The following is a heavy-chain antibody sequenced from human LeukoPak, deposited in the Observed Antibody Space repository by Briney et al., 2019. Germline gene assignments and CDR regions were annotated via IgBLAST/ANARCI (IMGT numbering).Heavy chain of an antibody. V-gene: IGHV1-8*01. Sequence: GASVTVSCKASGYTFTSYDINWVRQATGQGLEWMGWMNPNSGNTGYAQKFQGRVTMTRNTSISTAYMELSSLRSEDTAVYYCARGQLDYDFWSGYYSAYFDYWGQGTLVTVSS. D-gene: IGHD3-3*01. CDR2: MNPNSGNT. CDR3: ARGQLDYDFWSGYYSAYFDY. J-gene: IGHJ4*02. CDR1: GYTFTSYD.